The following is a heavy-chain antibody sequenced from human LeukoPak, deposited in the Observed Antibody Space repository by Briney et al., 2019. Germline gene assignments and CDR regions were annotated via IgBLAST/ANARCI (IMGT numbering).Heavy chain of an antibody. CDR1: GFTFSTYD. CDR2: ISGDGDETFSGSGRRT. J-gene: IGHJ6*03. V-gene: IGHV3-23*01. D-gene: IGHD3-10*01. Sequence: QPGGSLRLSCAASGFTFSTYDMSWVRQAPGKGLEWVSTISGDGDETFSGSGRRTYYADSVRGRFSVSRDNSKNTLFLQMNSLRVEDTAVYYCARVWYGSGSLYSYYYYMNVWGKGTTVTISS. CDR3: ARVWYGSGSLYSYYYYMNV.